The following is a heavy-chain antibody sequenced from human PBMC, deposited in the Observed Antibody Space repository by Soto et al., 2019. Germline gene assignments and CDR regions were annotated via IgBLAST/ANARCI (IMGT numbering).Heavy chain of an antibody. D-gene: IGHD6-13*01. J-gene: IGHJ4*02. V-gene: IGHV4-39*01. Sequence: PSETLSLTCTVSGGSISSSSYYWGGIRQPPGKGLEWIGSIYYSGSTYYNPSLKSRVTISVDTSKNQFSLKLSSVTAADTAVYYCARHRIAAAEFFDYWGQGTLVTVSS. CDR3: ARHRIAAAEFFDY. CDR2: IYYSGST. CDR1: GGSISSSSYY.